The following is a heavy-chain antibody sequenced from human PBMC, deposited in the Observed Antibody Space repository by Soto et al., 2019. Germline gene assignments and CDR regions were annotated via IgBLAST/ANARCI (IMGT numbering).Heavy chain of an antibody. CDR3: ARDRGRSCIGGICPFDY. CDR2: ISTYDGNT. J-gene: IGHJ4*02. V-gene: IGHV1-18*01. Sequence: ASVKVSCKASGYSFTIYGITWVRQAPGQGLEWMGWISTYDGNTNYAQNFQGRVSMARDTSTSTAYMELRSLRSDDTAVYYCARDRGRSCIGGICPFDYWGQGTLVTVSS. CDR1: GYSFTIYG. D-gene: IGHD2-15*01.